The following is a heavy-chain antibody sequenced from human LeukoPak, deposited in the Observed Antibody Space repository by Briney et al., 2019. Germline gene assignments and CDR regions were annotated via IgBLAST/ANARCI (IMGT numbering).Heavy chain of an antibody. J-gene: IGHJ4*02. CDR3: ARLACSSTSCPLRY. D-gene: IGHD2-2*01. Sequence: GGSLRLSCAASGFTVSSNYMSWVRQAPGKGLEWVSVIYSGGSTYYADSVKGRFTISRDNSKNTLYLQMHSLRAEDTAVYYCARLACSSTSCPLRYWGQGPLVTVSS. V-gene: IGHV3-53*01. CDR1: GFTVSSNY. CDR2: IYSGGST.